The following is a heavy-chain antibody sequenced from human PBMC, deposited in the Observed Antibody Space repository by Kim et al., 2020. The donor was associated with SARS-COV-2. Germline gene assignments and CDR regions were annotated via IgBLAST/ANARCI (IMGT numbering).Heavy chain of an antibody. J-gene: IGHJ4*02. CDR3: AREGFYYDSSGYSSY. Sequence: SETLSLTCAVYGGSFSGYYWSWIRQPPGKGLEWIGEINHSGSTNYNPSLKSRVTISVDTSKNQFSLKLSSVTAADTAVYYCAREGFYYDSSGYSSYWGQGTLVTVSS. CDR2: INHSGST. CDR1: GGSFSGYY. V-gene: IGHV4-34*01. D-gene: IGHD3-22*01.